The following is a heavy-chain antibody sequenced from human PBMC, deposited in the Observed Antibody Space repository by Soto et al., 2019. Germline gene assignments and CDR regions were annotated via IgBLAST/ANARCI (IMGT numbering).Heavy chain of an antibody. CDR2: ISGSGDST. D-gene: IGHD1-1*01. Sequence: EVQLLESGGGLVQPGGSLRLSCAASGVTFSSCAMNWVRQAPGKGLEWVSTISGSGDSTYYADSVKGRFTISRDNSKHTLYLQMNSLSAEDTAVYYCPKHPRNTISHVDCWGQGPLVTVSS. CDR1: GVTFSSCA. CDR3: PKHPRNTISHVDC. V-gene: IGHV3-23*01. J-gene: IGHJ4*02.